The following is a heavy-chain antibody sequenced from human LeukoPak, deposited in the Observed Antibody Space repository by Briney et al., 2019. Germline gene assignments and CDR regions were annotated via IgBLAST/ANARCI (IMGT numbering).Heavy chain of an antibody. J-gene: IGHJ4*02. V-gene: IGHV4-4*07. CDR2: IYTSGST. CDR3: ARVIHGYYYDSSGYYISSGYFDY. D-gene: IGHD3-22*01. Sequence: SDTLSLTCTVSGGSISSYYWRWIRQPAGKGLEWIGRIYTSGSTNYNPSLKSRVTMSVDTSKNQFSLRLSSVTAADTAVYYCARVIHGYYYDSSGYYISSGYFDYWGQGTLVTVSS. CDR1: GGSISSYY.